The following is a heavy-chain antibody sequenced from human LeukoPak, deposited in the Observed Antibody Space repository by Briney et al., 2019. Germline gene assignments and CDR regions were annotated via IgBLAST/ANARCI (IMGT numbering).Heavy chain of an antibody. V-gene: IGHV1-24*01. J-gene: IGHJ4*02. CDR3: ATLDVFGAFDY. CDR1: GYTLTELS. D-gene: IGHD3-10*02. Sequence: ASVKVSCKVSGYTLTELSMHWVRQAPGKGLEWMGGFDPEDGETIYAQKFQGRVTMTRNTSISTAYMELSSLRSEDTAVYYCATLDVFGAFDYWGQGTLVTVSS. CDR2: FDPEDGET.